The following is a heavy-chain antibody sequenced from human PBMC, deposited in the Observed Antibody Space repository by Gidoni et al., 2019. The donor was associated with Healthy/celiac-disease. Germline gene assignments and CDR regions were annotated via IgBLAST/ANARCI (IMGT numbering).Heavy chain of an antibody. CDR2: IIPILGIA. Sequence: QVQLVQSGAEVKKPGSSVKVSCKASGGTFSSYTISWVRQAPGQGLEWMGRIIPILGIANYAQKFQGRVTITADKSTSTAYMELSSLRSEDTAVYYCAISIAARSRYFDYWGQGTLVTVSS. V-gene: IGHV1-69*02. CDR3: AISIAARSRYFDY. J-gene: IGHJ4*02. CDR1: GGTFSSYT. D-gene: IGHD6-6*01.